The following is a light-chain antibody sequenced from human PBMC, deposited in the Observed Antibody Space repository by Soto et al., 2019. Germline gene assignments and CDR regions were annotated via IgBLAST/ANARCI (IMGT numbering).Light chain of an antibody. J-gene: IGKJ2*01. V-gene: IGKV1-8*01. CDR2: AAS. CDR1: QGISSY. Sequence: AIRMTQSPSSLSASTGDRVTITCRASQGISSYLAWYQQKPGKAPKLLIYAASTLQSGVPPRFSGSGSGTDFTLTISCLQSEDFATYYCQQYYSYPSYTFGQGTKLEIK. CDR3: QQYYSYPSYT.